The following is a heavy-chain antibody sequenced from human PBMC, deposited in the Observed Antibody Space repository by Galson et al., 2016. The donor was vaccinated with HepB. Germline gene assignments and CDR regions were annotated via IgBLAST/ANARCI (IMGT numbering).Heavy chain of an antibody. CDR1: GFTFSTYA. Sequence: SLRLSCAASGFTFSTYAMSWVRQAPGKGLEWVSGISGSGDTKFADSVKGRFTISRDNSRTTRYLQMNSLRVEDTAVYYCAREGAEMAVAGTAFDYWGQGTLVTVSS. CDR2: ISGSGDT. V-gene: IGHV3-23*01. J-gene: IGHJ4*02. D-gene: IGHD6-19*01. CDR3: AREGAEMAVAGTAFDY.